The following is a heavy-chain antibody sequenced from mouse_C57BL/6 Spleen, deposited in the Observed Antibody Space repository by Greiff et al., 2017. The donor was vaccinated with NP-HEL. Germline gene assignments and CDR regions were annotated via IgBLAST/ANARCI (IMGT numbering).Heavy chain of an antibody. Sequence: VQLQQSGPELVKPGASVKISCKASGYAFSSSWMNWVKQRPGKGLEWIGRIYPGDGDTNYNGKFKGKAILTADKSSSTAYMQLSSLTSEDSAVYFCARGGRGSYFDYWGQGTTLTVSS. CDR1: GYAFSSSW. CDR2: IYPGDGDT. CDR3: ARGGRGSYFDY. V-gene: IGHV1-82*01. J-gene: IGHJ2*01.